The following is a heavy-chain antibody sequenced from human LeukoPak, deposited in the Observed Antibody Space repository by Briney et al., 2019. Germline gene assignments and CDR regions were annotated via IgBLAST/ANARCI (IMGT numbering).Heavy chain of an antibody. CDR3: ARGLSGSYHYFDY. V-gene: IGHV3-53*01. CDR1: GFTVSSNY. D-gene: IGHD1-26*01. J-gene: IGHJ4*02. Sequence: GGSLRLSCAVSGFTVSSNYMSWVRQAPGEGLEWVSVIYSGGSTYYADSVKGRFTISRDNSKNTLYLQVNSLRAEDTAVYYCARGLSGSYHYFDYWGQGTLVTVSS. CDR2: IYSGGST.